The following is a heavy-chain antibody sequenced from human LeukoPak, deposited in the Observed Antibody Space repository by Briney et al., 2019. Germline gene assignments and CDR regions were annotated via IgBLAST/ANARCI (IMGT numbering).Heavy chain of an antibody. D-gene: IGHD3-3*01. CDR3: VRADDFWSGFPTFDS. V-gene: IGHV4-61*02. J-gene: IGHJ5*01. CDR1: GGSISSGNYY. CDR2: IYTSGST. Sequence: SETLSLTRTVSGGSISSGNYYWSWIRQPAGKGLEWIGRIYTSGSTNYNPSLKSRLTMSVDTSKNQFSPKLSSVTAADTAVYYCVRADDFWSGFPTFDSWGQGTLVTVSS.